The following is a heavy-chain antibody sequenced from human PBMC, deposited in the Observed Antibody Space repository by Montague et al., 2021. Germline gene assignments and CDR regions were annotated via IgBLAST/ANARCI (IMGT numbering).Heavy chain of an antibody. V-gene: IGHV4-34*01. CDR2: INHSGSA. CDR3: ARGLFGTVNGQYSGGWYYFDK. Sequence: SETLSLTCGLSGGSLSGYYWAWIRQTPGKGLEWIGNINHSGSAKYNPSLKNRVSNSVGTSNNQFFLDLTSVTAADTAMYFCARGLFGTVNGQYSGGWYYFDKWGQGTMVTVSS. CDR1: GGSLSGYY. J-gene: IGHJ4*02. D-gene: IGHD6-19*01.